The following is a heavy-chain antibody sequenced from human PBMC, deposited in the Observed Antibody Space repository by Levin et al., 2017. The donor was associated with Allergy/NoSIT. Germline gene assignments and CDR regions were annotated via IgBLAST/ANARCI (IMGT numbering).Heavy chain of an antibody. CDR3: AKEASGSYADY. CDR2: ISGRST. Sequence: GESLKISCAASGFTFSSYAMSWVRQAPGKGLEWVSAISGRSTYYADSVKGRFTISRDNSKNTLYLQMNSLRAEDTAVYYCAKEASGSYADYWGQGTLVTVSS. CDR1: GFTFSSYA. D-gene: IGHD1-26*01. J-gene: IGHJ4*02. V-gene: IGHV3-23*01.